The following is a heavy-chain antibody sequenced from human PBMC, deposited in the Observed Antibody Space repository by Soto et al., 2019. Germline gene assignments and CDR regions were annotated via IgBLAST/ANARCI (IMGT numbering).Heavy chain of an antibody. J-gene: IGHJ4*02. D-gene: IGHD6-13*01. CDR3: AKVRVGSTWPYYFDY. CDR1: GFTFSSFT. V-gene: IGHV3-23*01. CDR2: IGASGDTT. Sequence: EVQLLESGGGLVQPGGSLRLFCAASGFTFSSFTMNWVRQAPGKGLEWVSGIGASGDTTYYADSVKGRFTISRDNSKNTLYVQMNSLRAEDTAIYYCAKVRVGSTWPYYFDYWGQGILVTVSS.